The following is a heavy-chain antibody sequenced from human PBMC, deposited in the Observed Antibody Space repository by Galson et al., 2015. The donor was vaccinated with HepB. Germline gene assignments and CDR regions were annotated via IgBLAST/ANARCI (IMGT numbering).Heavy chain of an antibody. CDR3: ARQYDFWGGYYIGWYFDY. CDR1: GGSISSFY. J-gene: IGHJ4*02. D-gene: IGHD3/OR15-3a*01. CDR2: FYTTGNT. V-gene: IGHV4-4*07. Sequence: SETLSLTCTVSGGSISSFYWTWIRQPAGKGLEWIGLFYTTGNTRYNPSLKSRVTISVDTSKNQFSLKLNSVTAADTAFYYCARQYDFWGGYYIGWYFDYWGQGTLVTVSS.